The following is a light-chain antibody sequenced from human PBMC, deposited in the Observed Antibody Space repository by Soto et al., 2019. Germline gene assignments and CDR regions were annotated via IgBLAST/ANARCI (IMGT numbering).Light chain of an antibody. CDR1: QSVSSN. J-gene: IGKJ1*01. Sequence: EIVMTQSTANLFVSPGERATRSCRSSQSVSSNIAWYQQKPGQAPRLLIYGASTRATGIPARFSGSGSGTEFTLTSSLLLSDDLAFYYCQDYNNLPRTFGRGTKVDIK. V-gene: IGKV3-15*01. CDR3: QDYNNLPRT. CDR2: GAS.